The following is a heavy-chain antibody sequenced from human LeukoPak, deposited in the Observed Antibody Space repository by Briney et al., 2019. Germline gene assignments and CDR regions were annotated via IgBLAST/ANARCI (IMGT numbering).Heavy chain of an antibody. CDR1: GGSIRSGDYY. CDR2: IYYSGNT. Sequence: SETLSLTCAVSGGSIRSGDYYCSWARQPPGKGLEWIGHIYYSGNTYYNPSLKSRVAISVDTSKNQFSLRLSSVTAADTAVYYCACVTDLYYFDFWGQGTLVTVSS. J-gene: IGHJ4*02. CDR3: ACVTDLYYFDF. D-gene: IGHD1-20*01. V-gene: IGHV4-30-4*01.